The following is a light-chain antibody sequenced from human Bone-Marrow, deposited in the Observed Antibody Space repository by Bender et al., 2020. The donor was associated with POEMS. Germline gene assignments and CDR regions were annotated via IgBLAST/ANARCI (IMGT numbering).Light chain of an antibody. CDR2: QDN. CDR3: QSWGSSSVV. Sequence: SYELTQPPSVSVSPGQTASITCSGDKLGEKYVCWYQQKPGQSPLMVIFQDNKRRSGNPERFSGSNSGNTATLTISGTQPMDEADYYCQSWGSSSVVFGGGTKLTVL. CDR1: KLGEKY. V-gene: IGLV3-1*01. J-gene: IGLJ2*01.